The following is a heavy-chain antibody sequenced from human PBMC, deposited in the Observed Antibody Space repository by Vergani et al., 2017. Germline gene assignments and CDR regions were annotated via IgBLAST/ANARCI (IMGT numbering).Heavy chain of an antibody. CDR1: GGTFTSYA. Sequence: QVQLVQSGAEVKKPGSSVKVSCKASGGTFTSYAMHWVRQAPGQRLEWMGWINAGNGNTKYSQKFQGRVTITRDTSASTAYMELSSLRSEDTAVYYCARDFSVRYSSSWALDYWGQGTLVTVSS. CDR2: INAGNGNT. V-gene: IGHV1-3*01. J-gene: IGHJ4*02. CDR3: ARDFSVRYSSSWALDY. D-gene: IGHD6-13*01.